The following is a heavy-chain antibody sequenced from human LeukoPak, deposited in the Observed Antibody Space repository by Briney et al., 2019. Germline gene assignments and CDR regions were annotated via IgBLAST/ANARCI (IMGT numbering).Heavy chain of an antibody. CDR2: ISTNGGST. D-gene: IGHD3-22*01. CDR1: GFTFSNYA. Sequence: GGSLRLSCAASGFTFSNYAMYWVRQAPGRGLEYVSAISTNGGSTDYANSVKGRFTTSRDNSVNSVFRQMGTLRAEDMAVYYCARGGYYDSSGSFDYWGQGILVTVSS. J-gene: IGHJ4*02. V-gene: IGHV3-64*01. CDR3: ARGGYYDSSGSFDY.